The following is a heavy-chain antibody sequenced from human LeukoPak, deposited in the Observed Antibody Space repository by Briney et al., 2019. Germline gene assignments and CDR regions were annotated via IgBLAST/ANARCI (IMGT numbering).Heavy chain of an antibody. V-gene: IGHV4-59*01. J-gene: IGHJ4*02. Sequence: SETLSLTCTVSGGSISSYYWSWIRQPPGKGLEWIGYIYYSGSTNYNPSLKSRVTISVDTSKNQFSLKLSSVTAVDTAVYYCARGRPPLDYWGQGTLVTVSS. CDR3: ARGRPPLDY. CDR1: GGSISSYY. CDR2: IYYSGST.